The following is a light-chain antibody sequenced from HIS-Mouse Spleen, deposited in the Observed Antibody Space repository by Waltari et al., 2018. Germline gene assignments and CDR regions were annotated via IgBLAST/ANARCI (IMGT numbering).Light chain of an antibody. V-gene: IGLV3-21*03. CDR1: HIGSKR. J-gene: IGLJ3*02. CDR3: QVWDSSSDHWV. Sequence: SYVLTQPPSVSVAPGKTARITCGGNHIGSKRGHWYQQKPGQAPVLVVYDDSDRPPGIPERFSGSNSGNTATLTISRVEAGDEADYYCQVWDSSSDHWVFGGGTKLTVL. CDR2: DDS.